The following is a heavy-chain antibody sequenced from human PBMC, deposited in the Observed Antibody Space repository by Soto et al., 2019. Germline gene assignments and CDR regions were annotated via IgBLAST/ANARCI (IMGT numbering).Heavy chain of an antibody. CDR2: ISAYNGNT. J-gene: IGHJ6*02. CDR3: ASIVVVPAAIENYYYYGMDV. Sequence: ASVKVSCKASGYTFTSYGISWVRQAPGQGLEWMGWISAYNGNTNYAQKLQGRVTMTTDTSTSTAYMELRSLRSDDTAVYYCASIVVVPAAIENYYYYGMDVWGQGTKVTVSS. V-gene: IGHV1-18*01. CDR1: GYTFTSYG. D-gene: IGHD2-2*01.